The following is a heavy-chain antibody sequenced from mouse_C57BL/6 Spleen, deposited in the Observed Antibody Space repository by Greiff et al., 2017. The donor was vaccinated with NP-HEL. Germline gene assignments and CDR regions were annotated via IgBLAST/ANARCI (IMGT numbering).Heavy chain of an antibody. Sequence: EVKLMESGGGLVKPGGSLKLSCAASGFTFSDYGMHWVRQAPEKGLEWVAYISSGSSTIYYADTVKGRFTISRDNAKNTLFLQMTSLRSEDTARYYCAGGWYPYAMDYWGQGTSVTVSS. V-gene: IGHV5-17*01. CDR1: GFTFSDYG. CDR2: ISSGSSTI. J-gene: IGHJ4*01. D-gene: IGHD2-1*01. CDR3: AGGWYPYAMDY.